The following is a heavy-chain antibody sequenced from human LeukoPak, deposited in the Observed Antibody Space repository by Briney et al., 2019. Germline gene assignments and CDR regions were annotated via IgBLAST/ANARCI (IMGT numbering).Heavy chain of an antibody. CDR2: ISNSGST. Sequence: SETLSLTCAVSGGYVNRGTFFWTWIRKPPGKGLEWIGYISNSGSTNYHPSLKSRVTISSDTSKTQFTLKLTSVTAADTAVYYCARSPSGYRIDSWGQGTLVTVSS. CDR1: GGYVNRGTFF. V-gene: IGHV4-61*01. CDR3: ARSPSGYRIDS. J-gene: IGHJ4*02. D-gene: IGHD3-22*01.